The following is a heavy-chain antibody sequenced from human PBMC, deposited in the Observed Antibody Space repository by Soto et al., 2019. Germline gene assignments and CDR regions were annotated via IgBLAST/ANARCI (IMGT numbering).Heavy chain of an antibody. Sequence: QVQLVESGGGVVQPGRSLRLSCAASGFTFSSYGMHWVRQAPGKGLEWVAVISYDGSNKYYADSVKGRFTISRDNSKNTLYLQMNSMRAEDTAVYYCAKDRYDSSGYPDAFDIWGQGTMVTVSS. V-gene: IGHV3-30*18. CDR2: ISYDGSNK. J-gene: IGHJ3*02. CDR1: GFTFSSYG. CDR3: AKDRYDSSGYPDAFDI. D-gene: IGHD3-22*01.